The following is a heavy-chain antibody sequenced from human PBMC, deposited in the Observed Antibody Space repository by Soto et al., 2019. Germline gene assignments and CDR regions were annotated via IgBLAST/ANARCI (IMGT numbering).Heavy chain of an antibody. CDR2: IYPGDSDT. CDR1: GYSFTSYW. Sequence: PGESLKISCKGSGYSFTSYWIGWVRQMPGKGLEWMGIIYPGDSDTRYSPSFQGQVTISADKSISTAYLQWSSLKASDTAMYYCAAMVAATSMALNWFDPWGQGTLVTVSS. V-gene: IGHV5-51*01. D-gene: IGHD2-15*01. J-gene: IGHJ5*02. CDR3: AAMVAATSMALNWFDP.